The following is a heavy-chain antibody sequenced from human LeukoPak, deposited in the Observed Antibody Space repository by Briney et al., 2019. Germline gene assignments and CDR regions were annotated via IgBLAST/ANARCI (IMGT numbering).Heavy chain of an antibody. Sequence: PSETLSLTCTVSGGSISSYYWSWIRQPAGKGLEWIGRIYTSGSTNYNPSLKSRVTMSVDTSKNQFSLKLSSVTAADTAVYYCATTLTATNPHAFDIWGQGTMVTVSS. CDR2: IYTSGST. CDR3: ATTLTATNPHAFDI. J-gene: IGHJ3*02. V-gene: IGHV4-4*07. D-gene: IGHD4-17*01. CDR1: GGSISSYY.